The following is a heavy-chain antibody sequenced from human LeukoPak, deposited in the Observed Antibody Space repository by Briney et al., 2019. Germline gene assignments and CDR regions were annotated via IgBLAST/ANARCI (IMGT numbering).Heavy chain of an antibody. V-gene: IGHV4-34*01. J-gene: IGHJ4*02. D-gene: IGHD3-10*01. Sequence: PSETLSLTCAVYGGSFSGYYWSWIRQPPGKGLEWIGEINHSGSTNYNPSLKSRVTISVDTSKNQFSLKLSSVTAADTAVYYCASARYYYGSGSCSAHWGQGTLVTVSS. CDR2: INHSGST. CDR1: GGSFSGYY. CDR3: ASARYYYGSGSCSAH.